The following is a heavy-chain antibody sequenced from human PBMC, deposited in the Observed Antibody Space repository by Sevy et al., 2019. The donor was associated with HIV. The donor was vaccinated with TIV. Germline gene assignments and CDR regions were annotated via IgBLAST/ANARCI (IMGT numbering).Heavy chain of an antibody. J-gene: IGHJ4*02. V-gene: IGHV3-33*01. CDR1: GFTFSTYG. Sequence: GGSLRLSCAASGFTFSTYGMHWVRQAPGKGLEWVAVIWFAGSNTYYADSVKGRFTISRDIAKNTLHLQMNCLRAEDTAVYYCASDLEFYDYGDYGPAFMPDYWGQGTLVTVSS. D-gene: IGHD4-17*01. CDR3: ASDLEFYDYGDYGPAFMPDY. CDR2: IWFAGSNT.